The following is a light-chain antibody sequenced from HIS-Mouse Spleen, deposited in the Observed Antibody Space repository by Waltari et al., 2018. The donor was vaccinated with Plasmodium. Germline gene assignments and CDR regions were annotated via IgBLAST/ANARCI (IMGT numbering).Light chain of an antibody. Sequence: EIVMTQSPATLSVSPGERATLSCRASQSVSSNLAWYQQKPGQAPRLLIYGASTRAPGIPARFSGSGSGTEFTPTISSLQSEDFAVYYCQQYNNWSFTFGPGTKVDIK. J-gene: IGKJ3*01. CDR1: QSVSSN. V-gene: IGKV3-15*01. CDR2: GAS. CDR3: QQYNNWSFT.